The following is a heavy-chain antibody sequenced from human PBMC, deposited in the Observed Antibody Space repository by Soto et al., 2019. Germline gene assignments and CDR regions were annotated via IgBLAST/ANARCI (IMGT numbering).Heavy chain of an antibody. CDR1: GYTFTGYY. V-gene: IGHV1-2*04. J-gene: IGHJ3*02. CDR2: INPNSGGT. CDR3: ARAWGGYDSRDDAFDI. Sequence: ASVKVSCKASGYTFTGYYMHWVRQAPGQGLEWMGWINPNSGGTNYAQKFQGWVTMTRDTSISTAYMELSRLRSDDTAVYYCARAWGGYDSRDDAFDIWGQGTMVPVAS. D-gene: IGHD5-12*01.